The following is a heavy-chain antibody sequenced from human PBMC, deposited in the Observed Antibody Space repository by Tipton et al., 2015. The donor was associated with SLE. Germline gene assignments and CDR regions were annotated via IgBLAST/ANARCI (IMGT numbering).Heavy chain of an antibody. CDR3: AKTSYNSDWSLDY. V-gene: IGHV3-30*18. CDR1: GFTFSRYG. D-gene: IGHD6-19*01. J-gene: IGHJ4*02. CDR2: ISYDGSNK. Sequence: SLRLSCAASGFTFSRYGMHWVRQAPVKGLEWVAVISYDGSNKYYADSVKGRFTISRDNSKNTLYLQMNSLRAEDTALYYCAKTSYNSDWSLDYWGQGTLVTVSS.